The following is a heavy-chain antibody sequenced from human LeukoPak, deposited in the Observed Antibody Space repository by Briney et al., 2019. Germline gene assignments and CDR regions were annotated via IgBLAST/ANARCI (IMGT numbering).Heavy chain of an antibody. J-gene: IGHJ4*02. V-gene: IGHV3-23*03. CDR2: IYSDNT. CDR1: GFTFSSYA. D-gene: IGHD2-21*01. Sequence: PGGSLRLSCAASGFTFSSYAMSWVRQAPGKGLEWVSFIYSDNTHYSDSVKGRFTISRDNSKNTLYLQMNRLRAEDAAVYYCAKAPVTTCSGAYCYPFDYWGQGTLVTVSS. CDR3: AKAPVTTCSGAYCYPFDY.